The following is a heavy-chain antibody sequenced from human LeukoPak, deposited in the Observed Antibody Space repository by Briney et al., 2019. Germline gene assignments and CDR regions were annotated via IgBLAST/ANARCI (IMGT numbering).Heavy chain of an antibody. CDR3: ARAFYPGYYSYMAV. CDR1: GGSISSYY. J-gene: IGHJ6*03. D-gene: IGHD3-3*02. V-gene: IGHV4-59*01. Sequence: KSSETLSLTCTVSGGSISSYYWSWIRQPPGKGLEWIGYIYYSGSTNYNPSLKSRVTISVDTSKNQFSLRLSSVTAADTAVYYCARAFYPGYYSYMAVWGKGTTVTVSS. CDR2: IYYSGST.